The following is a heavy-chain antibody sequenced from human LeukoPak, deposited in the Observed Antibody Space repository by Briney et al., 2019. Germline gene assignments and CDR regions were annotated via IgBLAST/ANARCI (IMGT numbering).Heavy chain of an antibody. CDR3: ASEYSSSSHYFDY. D-gene: IGHD6-6*01. J-gene: IGHJ4*02. CDR2: INQDGSQK. CDR1: GFTFSSYW. Sequence: GGSLRLSCAAFGFTFSSYWMSWVRQAPGKGLEWVANINQDGSQKYYVDSVKGRFTISRDNAKNSLYLQMNSLRAEDTAVYYCASEYSSSSHYFDYWGQGTLVTVSS. V-gene: IGHV3-7*01.